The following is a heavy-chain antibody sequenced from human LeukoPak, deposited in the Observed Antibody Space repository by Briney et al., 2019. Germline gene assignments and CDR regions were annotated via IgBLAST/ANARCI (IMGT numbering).Heavy chain of an antibody. CDR2: ISWDGGSI. Sequence: GGSLRLSCATPGFTLSSYAMHWVRQAPGKGLEWVSLISWDGGSIYYADFVKGRFTISRDNSKNSLYLQMNSLRTEDTAVYYCVKDKRWAFDHWGQGTLVTVSS. CDR1: GFTLSSYA. CDR3: VKDKRWAFDH. J-gene: IGHJ4*02. D-gene: IGHD5-24*01. V-gene: IGHV3-43*01.